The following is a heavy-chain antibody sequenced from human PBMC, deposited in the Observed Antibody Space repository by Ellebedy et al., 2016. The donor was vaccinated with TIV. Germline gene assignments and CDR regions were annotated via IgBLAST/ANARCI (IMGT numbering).Heavy chain of an antibody. D-gene: IGHD3-10*01. Sequence: SETLSLTCTVSGYSISSGYYWGWIRQPPGKGLEWIGSIYHSGSTNYNPSLKSRVTISVDTSKNQFSLKLSSVTAADTAVYYCARTAGEFSWFDPWGQGTLVTVSS. V-gene: IGHV4-38-2*02. CDR2: IYHSGST. CDR3: ARTAGEFSWFDP. CDR1: GYSISSGYY. J-gene: IGHJ5*02.